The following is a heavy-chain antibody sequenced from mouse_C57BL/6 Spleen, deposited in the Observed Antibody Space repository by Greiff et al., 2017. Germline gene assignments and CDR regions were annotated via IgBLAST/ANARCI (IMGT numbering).Heavy chain of an antibody. J-gene: IGHJ3*01. V-gene: IGHV1-22*01. CDR1: GYTFTDYN. Sequence: EVKLMESGPELVKPGASVKMSCKASGYTFTDYNMHWVKQSHGKSLEWIGYINPNNGGTSYNQKFKGKATLTVNKSSSTAYMELRSLTSEDSAVYYCAREGIYYDYDDFAYWGQGTLVTVSA. CDR3: AREGIYYDYDDFAY. CDR2: INPNNGGT. D-gene: IGHD2-4*01.